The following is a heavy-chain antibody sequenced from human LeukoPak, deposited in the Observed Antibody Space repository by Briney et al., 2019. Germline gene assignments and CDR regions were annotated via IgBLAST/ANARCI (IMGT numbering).Heavy chain of an antibody. CDR2: IFGGGGT. V-gene: IGHV3-53*01. CDR1: GFTVSSNY. J-gene: IGHJ3*01. D-gene: IGHD2-2*01. CDR3: AKRIDIAVVPEAATHQAFDV. Sequence: GGSLRLSCAAFGFTVSSNYMSWVRQAPGKGPEWVSVIFGGGGTYYGDSVRGRFTISRDNSKNTLYLQMNSLRVDDTAVYYCAKRIDIAVVPEAATHQAFDVWGQGTMVTVSS.